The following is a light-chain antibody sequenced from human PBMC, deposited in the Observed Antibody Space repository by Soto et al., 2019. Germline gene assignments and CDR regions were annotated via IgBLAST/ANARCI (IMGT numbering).Light chain of an antibody. Sequence: EIVLTQSPGTLSLSPGARATLSCRASQSVSRNFLAWYRQKPGQAPRLLIYGASNRATDTPDRFSGSGSGADFTLTISRLETEDFAVYYCQQYGSSPPITFGQGTRLEIK. V-gene: IGKV3-20*01. CDR2: GAS. CDR1: QSVSRNF. CDR3: QQYGSSPPIT. J-gene: IGKJ5*01.